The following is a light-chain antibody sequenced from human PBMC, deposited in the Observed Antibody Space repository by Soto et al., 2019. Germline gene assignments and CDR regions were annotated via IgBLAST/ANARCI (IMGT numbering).Light chain of an antibody. CDR2: DAS. J-gene: IGKJ2*01. V-gene: IGKV3-11*01. Sequence: EIVMTQSPATLSLSPGERATLSCRASQSVGKYLVWYQQKPGQAPRLLIYDASNRATGIPARFSGSGSGTDFTLTITRLEPEDFAVYYCQQRLFWPLFTFGQGTRLEIK. CDR3: QQRLFWPLFT. CDR1: QSVGKY.